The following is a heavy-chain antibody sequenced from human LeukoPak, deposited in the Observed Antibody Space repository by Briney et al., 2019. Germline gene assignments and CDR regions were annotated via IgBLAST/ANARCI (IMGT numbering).Heavy chain of an antibody. CDR3: ARDLVITFGGDWFDL. Sequence: GGSLRLSCAASGFTFSSYWMSWVRQAPGKGLEGVAHIKQDGSEKYYVDSVKGRFTISRDNAKNSLYLQMNRLRAEDTAVYYCARDLVITFGGDWFDLWGQGTLVTVSS. V-gene: IGHV3-7*01. D-gene: IGHD3-16*01. J-gene: IGHJ5*02. CDR1: GFTFSSYW. CDR2: IKQDGSEK.